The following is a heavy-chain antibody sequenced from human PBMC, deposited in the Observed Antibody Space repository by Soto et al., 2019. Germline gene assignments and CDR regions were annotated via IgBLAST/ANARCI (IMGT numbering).Heavy chain of an antibody. J-gene: IGHJ4*02. V-gene: IGHV1-8*01. CDR3: ARGYCSSTSCPMGGLVDY. D-gene: IGHD2-2*01. CDR2: MIPSSGKT. Sequence: ASVKVSCKASGYTFTSYDINWVRQATGQGLEWMGRMIPSSGKTDYAQKFQGRVTMTSNKSTSTAYMELSSLRSEDTAVYYCARGYCSSTSCPMGGLVDYWGQGTLVTVS. CDR1: GYTFTSYD.